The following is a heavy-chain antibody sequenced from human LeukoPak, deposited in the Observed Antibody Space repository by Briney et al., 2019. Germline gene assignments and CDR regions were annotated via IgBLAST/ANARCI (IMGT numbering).Heavy chain of an antibody. Sequence: ASVKVSCKASGYTFTSYGIGWVRQAPGQGLEWMGWINPNSGGTNYAQKFQGRVTMTRDTSISTAYMELSRLRSDDTAVYYCASAGAPSRYYDFWSGYYDDYYGMDVWGQGTTVTVSS. J-gene: IGHJ6*02. CDR2: INPNSGGT. CDR3: ASAGAPSRYYDFWSGYYDDYYGMDV. CDR1: GYTFTSYG. V-gene: IGHV1-2*02. D-gene: IGHD3-3*01.